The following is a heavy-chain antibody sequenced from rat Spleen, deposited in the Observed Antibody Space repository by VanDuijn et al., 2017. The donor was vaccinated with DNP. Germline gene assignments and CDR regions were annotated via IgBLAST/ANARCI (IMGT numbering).Heavy chain of an antibody. J-gene: IGHJ2*01. CDR1: GFTFSDYD. CDR3: AKNSGYYFDY. V-gene: IGHV5-25*01. D-gene: IGHD4-3*01. CDR2: ISTGGGNT. Sequence: EVQLVESGGGLVQPGRSLKLSCATSGFTFSDYDMAWVRQAPKKGLEWVATISTGGGNTYYRDSVKGRFTISRENAKSTLYLQMDSLRSEDTATYYCAKNSGYYFDYWGQGVMVTVSS.